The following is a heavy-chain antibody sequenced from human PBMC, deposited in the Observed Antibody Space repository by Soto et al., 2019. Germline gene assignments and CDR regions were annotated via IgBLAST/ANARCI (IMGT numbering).Heavy chain of an antibody. Sequence: QVQLVQSGAEVKKPGSSVKFSCKASGGTFSSYAISWVRQAPGQGLEWMGGIIPIFGTANYAQKFQGRVTITADKSTSTAYMELRSLRSEDTAVYYCARDNSGSDYGEYFQHWGQGTLVTVSS. J-gene: IGHJ1*01. D-gene: IGHD4-17*01. CDR2: IIPIFGTA. CDR3: ARDNSGSDYGEYFQH. CDR1: GGTFSSYA. V-gene: IGHV1-69*06.